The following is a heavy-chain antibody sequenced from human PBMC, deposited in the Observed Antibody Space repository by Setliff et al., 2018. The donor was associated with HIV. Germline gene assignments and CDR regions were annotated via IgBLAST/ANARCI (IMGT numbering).Heavy chain of an antibody. CDR3: ARKPTGSPSDY. CDR2: ISPYNGNT. D-gene: IGHD2-2*01. V-gene: IGHV1-18*01. Sequence: ASVKVSCKASGYTFSNYGISWVRQAPGQGLEWMGWISPYNGNTNYVQKLQGRVTITTDTSTSTAYMELRSLRSDDTALYCCARKPTGSPSDYWGQGTLVTVSS. CDR1: GYTFSNYG. J-gene: IGHJ4*02.